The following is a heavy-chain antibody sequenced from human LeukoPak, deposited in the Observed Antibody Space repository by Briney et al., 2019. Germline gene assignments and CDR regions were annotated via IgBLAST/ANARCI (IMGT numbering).Heavy chain of an antibody. V-gene: IGHV1-69*04. Sequence: ASVKVSCKASGGTFSSYAISWVRQAPGQGLEWRGRIIPILGIANYAQKFQGRVTITADKSTSTAYMELSSLRSEDTAVYYCARVAAYCGGDCYHGAIDYWGQGTLVTVSS. CDR2: IIPILGIA. J-gene: IGHJ4*02. D-gene: IGHD2-21*02. CDR1: GGTFSSYA. CDR3: ARVAAYCGGDCYHGAIDY.